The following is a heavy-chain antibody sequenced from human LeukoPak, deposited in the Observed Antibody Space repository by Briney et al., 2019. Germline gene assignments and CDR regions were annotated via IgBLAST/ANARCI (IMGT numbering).Heavy chain of an antibody. CDR2: IRSDGSNK. Sequence: GGSLRLSCTASGFTFGDYAMSWVRQAPGKGLEWVSFIRSDGSNKYYADSVKGRFTISRDNSRNTLYLQMNSLRAEDTAVYYCAKDLGTAGTGHLGYWGQGTLVTVSS. CDR1: GFTFGDYA. V-gene: IGHV3-30*02. J-gene: IGHJ4*02. D-gene: IGHD6-13*01. CDR3: AKDLGTAGTGHLGY.